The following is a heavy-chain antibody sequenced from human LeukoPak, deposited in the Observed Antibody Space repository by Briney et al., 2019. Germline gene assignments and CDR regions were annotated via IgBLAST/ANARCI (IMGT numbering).Heavy chain of an antibody. J-gene: IGHJ6*02. CDR3: ARHAYYDFWSGYYFYYYGMDV. V-gene: IGHV4-34*01. D-gene: IGHD3-3*01. Sequence: SETLSLTCAVSGGSFSACYWSWIRQPPGKGLEWIGEISHGGGTNRSPSLKSRVIISVDTSKNQFSLKLSSVTAADTAVYYCARHAYYDFWSGYYFYYYGMDVWGQGTTVTVSS. CDR1: GGSFSACY. CDR2: ISHGGGT.